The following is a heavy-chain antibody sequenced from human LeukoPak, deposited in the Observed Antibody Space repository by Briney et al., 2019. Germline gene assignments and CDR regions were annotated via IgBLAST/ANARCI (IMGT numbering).Heavy chain of an antibody. D-gene: IGHD6-13*01. CDR2: ISSSSSYI. J-gene: IGHJ6*03. CDR3: ARARPGYSSSWFYYYYMDV. Sequence: GGSLRLSCAASGFTFSSYSMNWVRQAPGKGLEWVSSISSSSSYIYYADSVKGRFTISRDNAKNSLYLQMNSLRAEDTAVYYCARARPGYSSSWFYYYYMDVWGKGTTVTISS. CDR1: GFTFSSYS. V-gene: IGHV3-21*01.